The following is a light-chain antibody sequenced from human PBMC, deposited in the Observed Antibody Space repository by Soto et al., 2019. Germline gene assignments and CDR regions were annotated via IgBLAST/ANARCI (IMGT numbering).Light chain of an antibody. CDR2: SAS. CDR3: QQGGNWPLT. Sequence: EIAMTQSPATLSVSPGERATLSCRASQSISTELAWYQQIPGQPPSLLIYSASTRATGVPARFTGSGSGSEFTLTISGLQSEDFAIYYCQQGGNWPLTFGQGTRLEI. J-gene: IGKJ2*01. CDR1: QSISTE. V-gene: IGKV3-15*01.